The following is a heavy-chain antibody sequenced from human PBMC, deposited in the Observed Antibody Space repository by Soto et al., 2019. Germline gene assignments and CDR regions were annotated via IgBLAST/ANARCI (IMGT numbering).Heavy chain of an antibody. CDR2: ISTSGDRP. J-gene: IGHJ4*01. CDR3: AFKGTFHSHY. Sequence: GGSLGLSCPGPDFPFGGFPITEVRQAPGKGLEWVSVISTSGDRPDYADSVKGRFTISRDNSKNMLYLQMNSLRVEDTAIYYCAFKGTFHSHYWGHGTPVTVSS. D-gene: IGHD3-10*01. CDR1: DFPFGGFP. V-gene: IGHV3-23*01.